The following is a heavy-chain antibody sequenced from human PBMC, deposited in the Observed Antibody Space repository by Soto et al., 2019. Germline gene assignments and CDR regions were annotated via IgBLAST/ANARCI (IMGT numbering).Heavy chain of an antibody. J-gene: IGHJ5*02. CDR1: GYTFANYA. CDR3: ARPKTIGAAAGKGWFDP. CDR2: INAGNGNT. D-gene: IGHD6-13*01. V-gene: IGHV1-3*01. Sequence: GASVKVSCKASGYTFANYAMHWVRQAPGQRLEWMGWINAGNGNTKYSQKFQARVTITRDTSASTAYMELSSLRSEDTAVYYCARPKTIGAAAGKGWFDPWGQGTLVTVSS.